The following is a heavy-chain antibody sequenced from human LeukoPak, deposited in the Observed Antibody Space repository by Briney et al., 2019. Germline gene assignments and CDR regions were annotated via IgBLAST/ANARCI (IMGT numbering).Heavy chain of an antibody. Sequence: GGSLRLSCAVSGFTLSSYTMSWVRQAPGKGLEWVSAISGSGDNTYYADSVKGRFTISRDTSKNTLFLQMNSLRAEDTAVYYCAKDRGYNYGLCDYWGQGTLVTVSS. CDR2: ISGSGDNT. J-gene: IGHJ4*02. CDR3: AKDRGYNYGLCDY. D-gene: IGHD5-18*01. CDR1: GFTLSSYT. V-gene: IGHV3-23*01.